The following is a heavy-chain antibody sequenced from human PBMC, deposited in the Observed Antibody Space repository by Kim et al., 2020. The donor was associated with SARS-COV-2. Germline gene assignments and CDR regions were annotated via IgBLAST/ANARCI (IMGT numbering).Heavy chain of an antibody. J-gene: IGHJ4*02. CDR1: GFTFSRYK. CDR3: VRDPTGDNGDYDRFDF. D-gene: IGHD4-17*01. Sequence: GGSLRLSCAASGFTFSRYKMNWVRQAPGKGLEWVASITSTSISIDYADSVKGRFTISRDNAKNSLFLQMNSLRAEDTAVYYCVRDPTGDNGDYDRFDFWGQGTLGTVS. V-gene: IGHV3-21*01. CDR2: ITSTSISI.